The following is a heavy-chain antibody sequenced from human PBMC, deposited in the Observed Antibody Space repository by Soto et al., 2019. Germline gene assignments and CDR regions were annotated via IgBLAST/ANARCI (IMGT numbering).Heavy chain of an antibody. D-gene: IGHD2-2*01. Sequence: GGSLRLSCAASGFTFSSYWMSWVRQAPGKGLEWVANIKQDGSEKYYVDSVKGRFTISRDNAKNSLYLQMNSLRAEDTAVYYCARNGPAAMIRYYYYYMDVWGKGTTVTVSS. CDR1: GFTFSSYW. V-gene: IGHV3-7*01. CDR2: IKQDGSEK. J-gene: IGHJ6*03. CDR3: ARNGPAAMIRYYYYYMDV.